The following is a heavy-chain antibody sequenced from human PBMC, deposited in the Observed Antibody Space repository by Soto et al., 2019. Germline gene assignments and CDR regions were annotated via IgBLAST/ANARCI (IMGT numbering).Heavy chain of an antibody. CDR1: GFTFSNYW. V-gene: IGHV3-74*01. D-gene: IGHD5-12*01. Sequence: EVQLVESGGGLVQPGGSLRLSCTASGFTFSNYWMHWVRQAPGKGLVWVSHINSDGSRTTYADSVKGRFTISRDNAKNKLYLQLNSLRAEDTAMYYCAAPFAVDMVFWGQGTLVTVSS. CDR2: INSDGSRT. CDR3: AAPFAVDMVF. J-gene: IGHJ4*02.